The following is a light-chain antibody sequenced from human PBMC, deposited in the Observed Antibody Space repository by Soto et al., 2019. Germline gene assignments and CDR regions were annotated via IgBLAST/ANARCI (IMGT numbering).Light chain of an antibody. J-gene: IGKJ1*01. V-gene: IGKV3-15*01. Sequence: ETVLTQSPATLSVSPGERAILSCRASRSISGNLAWYQQKPGQAPRLLMYATFTRAAGIPARFSGSGSGTEFTLTISSLQSDDCVVYYCQQYNDWRTFGQGTRVEIK. CDR1: RSISGN. CDR3: QQYNDWRT. CDR2: ATF.